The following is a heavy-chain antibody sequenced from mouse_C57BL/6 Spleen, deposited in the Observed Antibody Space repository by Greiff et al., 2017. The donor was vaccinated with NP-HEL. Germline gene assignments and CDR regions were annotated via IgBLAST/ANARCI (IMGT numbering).Heavy chain of an antibody. J-gene: IGHJ2*01. CDR1: GYTFTDYY. V-gene: IGHV1-26*01. Sequence: EVQLQQSGPELVKPGASVKISCKASGYTFTDYYMNWVKQSHGKSLEWIGDINPNNGGTSYNQKFKGKATLTVDKSSGTAYMELRSLTSEDSAVYYCARDGGNYDYWGQGTTLTVSS. CDR3: ARDGGNYDY. D-gene: IGHD2-1*01. CDR2: INPNNGGT.